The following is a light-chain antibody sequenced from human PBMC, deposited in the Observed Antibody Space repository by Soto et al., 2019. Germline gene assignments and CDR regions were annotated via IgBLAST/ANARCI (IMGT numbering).Light chain of an antibody. Sequence: LKQSVSALSSYAGDRVTLSYGASQYINTRLAWYQHRPGQAPRLLIYQTSIRAAGIPARFSASGSGTDFTLTICDVQTGDLALYCSHLRQSWPRRFGHGTKVDIK. CDR2: QTS. CDR1: QYINTR. CDR3: HLRQSWPRR. J-gene: IGKJ1*01. V-gene: IGKV3-11*01.